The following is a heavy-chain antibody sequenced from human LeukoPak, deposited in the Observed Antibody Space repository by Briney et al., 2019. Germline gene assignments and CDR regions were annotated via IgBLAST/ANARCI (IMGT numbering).Heavy chain of an antibody. J-gene: IGHJ4*02. D-gene: IGHD2-15*01. V-gene: IGHV3-23*01. CDR1: GFTFSTYA. CDR3: AKGPLGYCSGGSCPDY. Sequence: GGSLRLACAASGFTFSTYAVSWVRQAPGKGLEWVSAITGSGSNTYYADSVKGRFTISRDNSKNTLYLQMNSLRAEDTAVYYCAKGPLGYCSGGSCPDYWGQGTLVTVSS. CDR2: ITGSGSNT.